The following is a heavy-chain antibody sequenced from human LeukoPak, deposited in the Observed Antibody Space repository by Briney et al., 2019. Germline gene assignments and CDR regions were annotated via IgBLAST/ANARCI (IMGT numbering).Heavy chain of an antibody. CDR2: IYYSGST. J-gene: IGHJ3*02. CDR3: ARVENVIYYDSRAGAFDI. Sequence: SETLSLTCTVSGASIISANYYWNWIRQPPGKGLEWIGNIYYSGSTHSNPSLKSRVTVSVDTSKNQFSLKLSSVTAADTAVYYCARVENVIYYDSRAGAFDIWGQGTMVTVSS. V-gene: IGHV4-39*07. CDR1: GASIISANYY. D-gene: IGHD3-22*01.